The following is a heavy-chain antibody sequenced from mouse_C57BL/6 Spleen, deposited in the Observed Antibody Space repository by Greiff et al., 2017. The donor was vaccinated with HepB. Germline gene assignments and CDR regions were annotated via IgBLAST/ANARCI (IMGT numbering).Heavy chain of an antibody. Sequence: QVQLQQPGAELVMPGASVKLSCKASGYTFTSYWMHWVKQRPGQGLEWIGEIDPSDSYTNYNQKFKGKSKLTVDKSSSTAYMQLSSLTSEDSAVYYCARWGAYYFDYWGQGTTLTVSS. CDR2: IDPSDSYT. CDR1: GYTFTSYW. J-gene: IGHJ2*01. CDR3: ARWGAYYFDY. V-gene: IGHV1-69*01. D-gene: IGHD3-1*01.